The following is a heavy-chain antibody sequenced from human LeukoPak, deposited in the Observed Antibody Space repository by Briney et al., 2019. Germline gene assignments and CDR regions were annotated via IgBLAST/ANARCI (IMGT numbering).Heavy chain of an antibody. CDR3: AKAWGYCSSTSCYLDPYYFDY. Sequence: PGGSLRLSCAGSGFTFSSYAMSWVRQAPGKGLEWVSAISGSGGSTYYADSVKGRFTISRDNSKNTLYLQMNSLRAEDTAVYYCAKAWGYCSSTSCYLDPYYFDYWGQGTLVTVSS. CDR1: GFTFSSYA. V-gene: IGHV3-23*01. D-gene: IGHD2-2*01. J-gene: IGHJ4*02. CDR2: ISGSGGST.